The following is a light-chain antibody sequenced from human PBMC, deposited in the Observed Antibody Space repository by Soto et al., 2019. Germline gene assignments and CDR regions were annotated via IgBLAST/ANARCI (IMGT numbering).Light chain of an antibody. CDR2: EVT. CDR1: SSDVGDYNY. Sequence: QSVLTQPASVSGSPGQSITISCTGASSDVGDYNYVSWYQEHPGQVPKLIIFEVTTRPSGVSDRFSGSRSGNTASLTISGLQAEDEADYYCLSHTGSRTLFCGGTKVPVL. J-gene: IGLJ3*02. V-gene: IGLV2-14*01. CDR3: LSHTGSRTL.